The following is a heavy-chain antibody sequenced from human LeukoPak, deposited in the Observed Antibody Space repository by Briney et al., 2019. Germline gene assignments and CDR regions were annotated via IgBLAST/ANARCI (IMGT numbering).Heavy chain of an antibody. CDR1: GFTFSGYA. D-gene: IGHD3-10*01. J-gene: IGHJ4*02. Sequence: GGSPRLSCAASGFTFSGYAMSWVRQAPGKGLEWVSAISGSGGSTYYADSVKGRFTISRDNSKNTLYLQMNSLRAEDTAVYYCAKEARPMVRGANIDYWGQGTLVTVSS. V-gene: IGHV3-23*01. CDR3: AKEARPMVRGANIDY. CDR2: ISGSGGST.